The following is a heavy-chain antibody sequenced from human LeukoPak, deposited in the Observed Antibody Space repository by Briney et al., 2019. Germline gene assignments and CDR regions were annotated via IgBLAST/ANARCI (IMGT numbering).Heavy chain of an antibody. Sequence: SETLSLTCTVSGYSISSNYYWGWIRQPPGKGLEWIGEINHSGSTNYNPSLKSRVTISVDTSKNQFSLKLSSVTAADTAVYYCARRDRRYYYGSGSIIHNVGFDPWGQGTLVTVSS. D-gene: IGHD3-10*01. J-gene: IGHJ5*02. CDR2: INHSGST. CDR3: ARRDRRYYYGSGSIIHNVGFDP. CDR1: GYSISSNYY. V-gene: IGHV4-38-2*02.